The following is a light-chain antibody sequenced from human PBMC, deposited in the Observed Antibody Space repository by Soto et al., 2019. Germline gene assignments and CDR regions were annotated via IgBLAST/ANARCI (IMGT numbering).Light chain of an antibody. V-gene: IGKV1-5*01. CDR2: DAS. J-gene: IGKJ1*01. Sequence: DIQMTQSPSTLSASVGDRLSITCRASQNVKKWLAWYQQKPGKAPKVLISDASNLESGVPSRFSGSGFGTEFTPTISSLQPDDFATYYCQEYDTFWTFGQGTKVDIK. CDR3: QEYDTFWT. CDR1: QNVKKW.